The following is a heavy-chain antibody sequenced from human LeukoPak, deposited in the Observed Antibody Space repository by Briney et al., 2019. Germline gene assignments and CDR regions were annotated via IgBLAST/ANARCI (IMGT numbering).Heavy chain of an antibody. V-gene: IGHV3-23*01. CDR1: GFIFSNYA. J-gene: IGHJ5*02. CDR3: AKQPYQYVSGSPSWFDP. D-gene: IGHD3-10*01. CDR2: IGGSSGKT. Sequence: PGGSLRLSCAASGFIFSNYAMTWVRQAPGKGLEWVSGIGGSSGKTFYADSVKGRFTISRDNSKNTLYLQMNTLRAEDTAVYFCAKQPYQYVSGSPSWFDPWGRGTLVTVSS.